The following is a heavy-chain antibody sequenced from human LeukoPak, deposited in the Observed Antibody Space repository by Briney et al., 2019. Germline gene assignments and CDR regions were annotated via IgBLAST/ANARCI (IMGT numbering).Heavy chain of an antibody. D-gene: IGHD5-18*01. V-gene: IGHV5-51*01. CDR1: GYSFTNNW. CDR3: ARHVNSDGIRWLDP. CDR2: VHPANSDT. Sequence: GESLKISCKGSGYSFTNNWIAWVRQMPGKGLEWMGIVHPANSDTRYSPSFQGRVTFSVDKDIATAYLQWSSLQASDSAMYYCARHVNSDGIRWLDPWGQGTPVTVSS. J-gene: IGHJ5*02.